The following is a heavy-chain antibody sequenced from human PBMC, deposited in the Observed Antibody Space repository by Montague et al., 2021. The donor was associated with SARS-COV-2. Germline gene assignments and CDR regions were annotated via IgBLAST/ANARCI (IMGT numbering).Heavy chain of an antibody. J-gene: IGHJ4*02. V-gene: IGHV4-4*07. CDR3: ARGVVAAPPAVDY. D-gene: IGHD2-15*01. CDR2: IHATGGT. CDR1: GDPINDYF. Sequence: SETLSLTCSASGDPINDYFWNWIRQSAGKGLEWIGCIHATGGTAYNPSLESRVIISVDTSKNQFSLKVNSVTAADTAMYYCARGVVAAPPAVDYWGRGTLVTVSS.